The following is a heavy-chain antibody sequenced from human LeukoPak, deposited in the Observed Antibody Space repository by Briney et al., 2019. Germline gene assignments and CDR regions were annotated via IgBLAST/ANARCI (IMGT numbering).Heavy chain of an antibody. V-gene: IGHV4-59*12. J-gene: IGHJ4*02. CDR2: IYYSGST. D-gene: IGHD6-13*01. Sequence: SETLSLTCTVSGGSISSYYWSWIRQPPGKGLEWIGSIYYSGSTNYNPSLKSRVTISVDTSKNQFSLKLSSVTAADTAVYYCARDVEAAAGTKVLDYWGQGTLVTVSS. CDR3: ARDVEAAAGTKVLDY. CDR1: GGSISSYY.